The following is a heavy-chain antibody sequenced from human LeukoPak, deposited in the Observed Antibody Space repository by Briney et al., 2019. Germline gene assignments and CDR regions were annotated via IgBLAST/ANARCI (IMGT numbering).Heavy chain of an antibody. CDR2: ISGSSKHR. CDR1: GFTFTSYS. D-gene: IGHD2-8*01. J-gene: IGHJ4*02. V-gene: IGHV3-21*01. CDR3: ARGNADY. Sequence: PGGSLRLSCAASGFTFTSYSMNWVRQAPGKGLEWVSSISGSSKHRYYADSVRGRFTISRDNAKSSLYLQMNSLRAEDTAVYYCARGNADYWGQGTLVTVSS.